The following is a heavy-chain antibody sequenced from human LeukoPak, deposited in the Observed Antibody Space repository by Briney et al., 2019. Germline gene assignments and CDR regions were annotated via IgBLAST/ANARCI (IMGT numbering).Heavy chain of an antibody. V-gene: IGHV1-69*01. CDR1: GYSFTTYW. J-gene: IGHJ6*02. CDR3: ARPQGYYGSGSYYPYYYYGMDV. D-gene: IGHD3-10*01. Sequence: KISCRASGYSFTTYWIGWVRQAPGQGLEWMGGIIPIFGTANYAQKFQGRVTITADESTSTAYMELSSLRSEDTAVYYCARPQGYYGSGSYYPYYYYGMDVWGQGTTVTVSS. CDR2: IIPIFGTA.